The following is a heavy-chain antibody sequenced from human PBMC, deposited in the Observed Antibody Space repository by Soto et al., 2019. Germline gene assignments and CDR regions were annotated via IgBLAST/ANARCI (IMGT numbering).Heavy chain of an antibody. J-gene: IGHJ3*02. CDR3: TRENIENRDGLYDAFDI. CDR1: GYTFSAYY. D-gene: IGHD2-15*01. CDR2: MNPKSGGT. Sequence: ASVKVSCKASGYTFSAYYTHWVRQAPGQGLEWMGWMNPKSGGTYFAQKFQGRVTLTRDTSISTAYMEVNRLRSDDTAVYYCTRENIENRDGLYDAFDICGQGPTVTVSS. V-gene: IGHV1-2*02.